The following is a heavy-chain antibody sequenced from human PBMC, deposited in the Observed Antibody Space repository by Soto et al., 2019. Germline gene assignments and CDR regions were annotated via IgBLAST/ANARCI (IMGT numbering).Heavy chain of an antibody. CDR1: GFSLNTGGVT. CDR2: IYWDDGK. J-gene: IGHJ1*01. Sequence: GPTLGNPTQTLTLTCVFSGFSLNTGGVTVGWIRQPPGKALEWVALIYWDDGKRYSPSLKSRLTITKETSRNQVVLTMTNVDPEDTATYFCAHSPAPRVYFQHWGEGTLVTVSS. D-gene: IGHD3-10*01. CDR3: AHSPAPRVYFQH. V-gene: IGHV2-5*02.